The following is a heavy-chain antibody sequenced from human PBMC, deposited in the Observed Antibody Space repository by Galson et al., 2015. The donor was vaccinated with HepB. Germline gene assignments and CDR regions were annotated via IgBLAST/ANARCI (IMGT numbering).Heavy chain of an antibody. J-gene: IGHJ4*02. Sequence: SLRLSCAASGFTFSNAWMSWVRQAPGKGLEWVGRIKSKTDGGTTDYAAPVKGRFTISRDDSKNTLYLQMNSLKTEDTAVYYCTTTRGSYWYYFDYWGQGTLVTVSS. V-gene: IGHV3-15*01. D-gene: IGHD1-26*01. CDR2: IKSKTDGGTT. CDR3: TTTRGSYWYYFDY. CDR1: GFTFSNAW.